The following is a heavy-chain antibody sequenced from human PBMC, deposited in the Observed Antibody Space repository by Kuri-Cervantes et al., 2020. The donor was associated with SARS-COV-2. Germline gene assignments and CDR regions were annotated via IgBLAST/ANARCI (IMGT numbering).Heavy chain of an antibody. J-gene: IGHJ5*02. D-gene: IGHD2-8*01. Sequence: SVKVSCKASGGTFSSYAISWVRQAPGQGLEWMGGIIPIFGTANYAQKFQGRVTITADKSTSTAYMELSSLGSDDTAVYYCARDRVVLMVYAILGTWFDPWGQGTLVTVSS. CDR3: ARDRVVLMVYAILGTWFDP. CDR1: GGTFSSYA. CDR2: IIPIFGTA. V-gene: IGHV1-69*06.